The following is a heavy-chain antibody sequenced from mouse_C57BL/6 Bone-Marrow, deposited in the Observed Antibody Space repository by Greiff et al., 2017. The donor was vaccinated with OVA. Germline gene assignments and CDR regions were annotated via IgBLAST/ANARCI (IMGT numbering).Heavy chain of an antibody. Sequence: QVQLQQPGAELVKPGASVKMSCKASGYTFTSYWITWVKQRPGQGLEWIGDIYPGSGSTNYNEKLKSKATLTVDTSSRTAYMQLSSLTSEDAALYYYASDYFFYYWGQGTTLTVSA. CDR2: IYPGSGST. J-gene: IGHJ2*01. CDR1: GYTFTSYW. CDR3: ASDYFFYY. D-gene: IGHD2-4*01. V-gene: IGHV1-55*01.